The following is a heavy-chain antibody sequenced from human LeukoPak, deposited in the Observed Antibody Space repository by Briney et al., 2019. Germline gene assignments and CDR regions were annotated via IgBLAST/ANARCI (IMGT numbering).Heavy chain of an antibody. J-gene: IGHJ4*02. CDR3: ARETGYSSGWPVG. CDR2: INPNSGGT. D-gene: IGHD6-19*01. Sequence: ASVKVSCKASGYTFTSYYMHWVRQAPGQGLEWMGRINPNSGGTNYAQKFQGRVTMTRDTSISTAYMELSRLRSDDTAVYYCARETGYSSGWPVGWGQGTLVTVSS. V-gene: IGHV1-2*06. CDR1: GYTFTSYY.